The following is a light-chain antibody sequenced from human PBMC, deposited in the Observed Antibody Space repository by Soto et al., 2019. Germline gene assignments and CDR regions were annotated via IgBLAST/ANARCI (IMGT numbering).Light chain of an antibody. Sequence: VLTPSPGTLSLSPGGIATLSCWACQSVISSHFAWYQQKPGQAPRLLISGTSSRATRIPERLSGSGSGTAFTLTISRLEPEDSAVYYCHQYGNSPLTFGQGTKVDIK. J-gene: IGKJ1*01. CDR2: GTS. CDR1: QSVISSH. V-gene: IGKV3-20*01. CDR3: HQYGNSPLT.